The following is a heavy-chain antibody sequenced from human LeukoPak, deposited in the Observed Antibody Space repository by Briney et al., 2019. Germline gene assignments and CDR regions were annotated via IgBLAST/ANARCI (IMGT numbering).Heavy chain of an antibody. J-gene: IGHJ6*03. Sequence: ASVKVSCKASGYTFTGYYMHWVRQAPGQGLEWMGWINPNSGGTNYAQKSQGRVTMTRDTSIGTAYMELSRLRSDDTAVHYCARGHLYYYYMDVWGKGTTVTISS. V-gene: IGHV1-2*02. CDR1: GYTFTGYY. CDR3: ARGHLYYYYMDV. CDR2: INPNSGGT.